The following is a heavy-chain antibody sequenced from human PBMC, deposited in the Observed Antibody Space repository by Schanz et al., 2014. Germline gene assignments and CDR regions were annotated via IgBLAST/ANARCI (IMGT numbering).Heavy chain of an antibody. J-gene: IGHJ4*02. CDR2: ISAYNGNT. CDR3: ARGIGGYGANNYFDY. V-gene: IGHV1-18*01. CDR1: GYTFTSYG. Sequence: QVQLVQSGAEVKKPGASVKVSCKASGYTFTSYGISWVRQAPGQGLEWMGWISAYNGNTKYPQKRQGRVTMTTDTSTSTAYMELRSLRSEDTAVYSCARGIGGYGANNYFDYWGQGTLVTVSS. D-gene: IGHD5-12*01.